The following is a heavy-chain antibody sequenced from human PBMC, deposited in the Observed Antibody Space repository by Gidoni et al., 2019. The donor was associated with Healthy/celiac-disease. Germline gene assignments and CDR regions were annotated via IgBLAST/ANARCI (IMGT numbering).Heavy chain of an antibody. CDR2: IYYSGST. V-gene: IGHV4-59*08. D-gene: IGHD5-12*01. Sequence: QVQLQESGPGLVKPSETLSLTCPVSGGSISSYYWSWIRQPPGKGLEWIGYIYYSGSTNYNPSLKSRVTISVDTSKNQFSLKLSSVTAADTAVYYCARAYVEMATISAFDIWGQGTMVTVSS. CDR1: GGSISSYY. CDR3: ARAYVEMATISAFDI. J-gene: IGHJ3*02.